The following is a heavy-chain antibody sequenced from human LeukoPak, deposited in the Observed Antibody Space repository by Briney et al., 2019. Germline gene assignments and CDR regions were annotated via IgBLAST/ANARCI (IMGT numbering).Heavy chain of an antibody. CDR3: ARSLGTYWGKDFLNWFDP. Sequence: GASVKVSCKASGYTFTSYDINWVRQATGQGLEWMGWINPNSGNTGYTQKFQGRVTMTRNTSLNTAYMELTSLKSEDTAVYYCARSLGTYWGKDFLNWFDPWGQGTLVTVSS. CDR1: GYTFTSYD. V-gene: IGHV1-8*01. J-gene: IGHJ5*02. CDR2: INPNSGNT. D-gene: IGHD3-16*01.